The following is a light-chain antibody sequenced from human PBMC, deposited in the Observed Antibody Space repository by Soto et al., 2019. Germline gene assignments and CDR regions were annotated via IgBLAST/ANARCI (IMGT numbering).Light chain of an antibody. CDR3: NSYAGGSRWV. Sequence: QSALTQPPSASGSPEQSVTISCTGTGSDVAGYNYVSWYQQYPGKAPKAIIYEVNKRPSGVPDRFSSSKSGYTASLTVSGLQAEDEADYYCNSYAGGSRWVFGGGTKLTVL. V-gene: IGLV2-8*01. CDR1: GSDVAGYNY. CDR2: EVN. J-gene: IGLJ2*01.